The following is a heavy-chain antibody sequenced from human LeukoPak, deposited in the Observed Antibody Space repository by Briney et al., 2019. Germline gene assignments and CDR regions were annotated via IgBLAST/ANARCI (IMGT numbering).Heavy chain of an antibody. CDR1: GFXFSHYA. CDR3: ARGYSHNSGGWLDP. V-gene: IGHV3-23*01. D-gene: IGHD5-12*01. CDR2: LTDSGDAT. Sequence: GGSLRLSCGVSGFXFSHYAISWVRQAPGTGLEWVGSLTDSGDATYYADSVKGRLTISRDNSNSTLYLHISGLRDEDTAVYYCARGYSHNSGGWLDPWGQGTLVTVSS. J-gene: IGHJ5*02.